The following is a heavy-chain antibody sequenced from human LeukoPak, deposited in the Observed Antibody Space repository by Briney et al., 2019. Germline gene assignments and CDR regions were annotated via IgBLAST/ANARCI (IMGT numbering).Heavy chain of an antibody. CDR1: GFTFSSYS. CDR2: IRGDSTET. D-gene: IGHD3-3*01. Sequence: GGSLRLSCEGSGFTFSSYSMIWVRQAPGKGLEWVSSIRGDSTETRHANSLMGRFTISRDNAKKSLYLQMNSLRAEDTAVYYCARGHFGVVLDYWGQGTLVTVSS. V-gene: IGHV3-21*01. CDR3: ARGHFGVVLDY. J-gene: IGHJ4*02.